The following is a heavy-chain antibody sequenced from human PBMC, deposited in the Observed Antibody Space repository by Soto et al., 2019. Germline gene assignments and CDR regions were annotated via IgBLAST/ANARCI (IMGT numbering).Heavy chain of an antibody. CDR3: AKGGLFREQKLVY. D-gene: IGHD6-13*01. CDR1: GFTFSSYG. V-gene: IGHV3-30*18. Sequence: PGGSLRLSCAASGFTFSSYGMHWVRQAPGKGLEWVAVISYDGSNKYYADSVKGRFTISRDNSKNTLYLQMNSLRAEDTAVYYCAKGGLFREQKLVYSGQGTLVTVSS. CDR2: ISYDGSNK. J-gene: IGHJ4*02.